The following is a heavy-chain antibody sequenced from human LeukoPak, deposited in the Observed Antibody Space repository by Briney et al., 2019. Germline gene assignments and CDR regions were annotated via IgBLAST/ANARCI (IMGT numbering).Heavy chain of an antibody. CDR2: IYYSGST. CDR1: GGSISSGSYY. D-gene: IGHD2-2*01. Sequence: SQTLSLTCTVSGGSISSGSYYWSWIRQPAGKGLEWIGYIYYSGSTNYNPSLKSRVTISVDTSKNQFSLKLSSVTAADTAVYXCASISHCSSTSCYGDXXGQGTLVTV. J-gene: IGHJ4*02. CDR3: ASISHCSSTSCYGDX. V-gene: IGHV4-61*10.